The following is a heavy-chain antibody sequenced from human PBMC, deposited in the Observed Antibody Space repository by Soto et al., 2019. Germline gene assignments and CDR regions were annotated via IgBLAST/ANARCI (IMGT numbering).Heavy chain of an antibody. CDR3: AKVLDYDYIWGTDLYYYYYMDV. D-gene: IGHD3-16*01. Sequence: GGSLRLSCAASGFTFSSYAMSWVRQAPGKGLEWVSAISGSGGSTYYADSVKGRFTISRDNSKNTLYLQMNSLRAEDTAVYYCAKVLDYDYIWGTDLYYYYYMDVWGKGTTVTVSS. CDR1: GFTFSSYA. V-gene: IGHV3-23*01. CDR2: ISGSGGST. J-gene: IGHJ6*03.